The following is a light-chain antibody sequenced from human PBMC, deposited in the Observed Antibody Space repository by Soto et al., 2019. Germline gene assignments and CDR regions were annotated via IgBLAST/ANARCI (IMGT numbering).Light chain of an antibody. CDR1: SSDVGGYNY. J-gene: IGLJ2*01. V-gene: IGLV2-14*01. Sequence: QSALTQPASVSGSPGQSITISCTGTSSDVGGYNYVSWYQQSPGKAPKLMIYDVSNRPSGVSDRFSGSKSGNTASLTISGLQAEDEADYYCSSYTSSSTPVFGGGTKLTVL. CDR2: DVS. CDR3: SSYTSSSTPV.